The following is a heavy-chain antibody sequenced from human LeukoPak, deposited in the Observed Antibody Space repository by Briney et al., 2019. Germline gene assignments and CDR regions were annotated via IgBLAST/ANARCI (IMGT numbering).Heavy chain of an antibody. CDR1: GYTFTSYS. Sequence: ASVKVSCKASGYTFTSYSISWVRQAPGQGLEWMGWISTYNGNTNYAQKLQGRVTMTTDTSTSTAYMELRSLRFDDTAIYYCARGLVTTMVPEFDYWGQGTLVTVSS. J-gene: IGHJ4*02. V-gene: IGHV1-18*01. D-gene: IGHD4-23*01. CDR3: ARGLVTTMVPEFDY. CDR2: ISTYNGNT.